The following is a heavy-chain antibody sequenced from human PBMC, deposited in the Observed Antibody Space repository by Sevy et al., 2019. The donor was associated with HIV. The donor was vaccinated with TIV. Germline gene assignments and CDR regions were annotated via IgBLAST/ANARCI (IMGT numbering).Heavy chain of an antibody. D-gene: IGHD2-8*01. CDR1: GFTFSKYS. Sequence: GGSLRLSCAASGFTFSKYSMSWVRQPPGKGLEWVATLSFGCGEVNYADCVKGRFTISRDNSKGSVYLQMKNLRPEDTAVYYCAREGCTKPHDYWGQGTLVTVSS. CDR2: LSFGCGEV. CDR3: AREGCTKPHDY. V-gene: IGHV3-23*01. J-gene: IGHJ4*02.